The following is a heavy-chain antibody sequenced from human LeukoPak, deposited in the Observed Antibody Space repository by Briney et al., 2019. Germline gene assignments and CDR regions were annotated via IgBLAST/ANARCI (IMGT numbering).Heavy chain of an antibody. J-gene: IGHJ4*02. D-gene: IGHD3-10*01. V-gene: IGHV4-34*01. CDR2: INHSGST. CDR3: ASNYYGSGSYYFADY. Sequence: SETLSLTCAVYGGSFSGYCWSWIRQPPGKGLEWIGEINHSGSTNYNPSLKSRVTISVDTSKNQFSLKLSSVTAADTAVYYCASNYYGSGSYYFADYWGQGTLVTVSS. CDR1: GGSFSGYC.